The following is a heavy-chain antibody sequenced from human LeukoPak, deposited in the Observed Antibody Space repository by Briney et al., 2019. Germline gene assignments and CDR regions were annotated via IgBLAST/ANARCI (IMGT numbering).Heavy chain of an antibody. CDR3: ARSLHIYYGLGSQWGFDP. V-gene: IGHV3-30*01. J-gene: IGHJ5*02. Sequence: GGSLRLSCAASGFTFSSYAMHWVRQAPGKGLEWVAVISYDGSNKYYADSVKGRFTISRDNSKNTLYLQMNSLRAEDTAVYYCARSLHIYYGLGSQWGFDPWGQGTLVTVSS. CDR1: GFTFSSYA. CDR2: ISYDGSNK. D-gene: IGHD3-10*01.